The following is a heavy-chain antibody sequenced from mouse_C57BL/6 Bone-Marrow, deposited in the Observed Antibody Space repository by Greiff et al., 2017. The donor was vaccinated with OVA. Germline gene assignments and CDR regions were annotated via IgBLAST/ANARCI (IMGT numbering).Heavy chain of an antibody. V-gene: IGHV1-52*01. CDR1: GYTFTSYW. J-gene: IGHJ1*03. D-gene: IGHD1-1*01. CDR2: IDPSDSET. CDR3: ARGELLWYLEV. Sequence: VQLQQPGAELVRPGSSVKLSCKASGYTFTSYWMHWVKQRPIQGLEWIGNIDPSDSETHYNQKFKDKATLTVDKSSSTAYMQLSSLTSEDSAVDYCARGELLWYLEVWGTGTTVTVSS.